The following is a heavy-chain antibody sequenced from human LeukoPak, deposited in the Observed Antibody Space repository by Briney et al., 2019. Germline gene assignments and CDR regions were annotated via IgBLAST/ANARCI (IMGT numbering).Heavy chain of an antibody. J-gene: IGHJ4*02. V-gene: IGHV4-59*02. D-gene: IGHD6-19*01. CDR3: ARETSLMGYASGLGFNY. Sequence: PSETLSLTCTVSGGSVSSWYWSWIRQPPGKGLEWIGYIYDSGNTKYNPSLKSRVTISIDTPKNQFSLKLTSVTAADTATYYCARETSLMGYASGLGFNYWGQGILVTVPS. CDR2: IYDSGNT. CDR1: GGSVSSWY.